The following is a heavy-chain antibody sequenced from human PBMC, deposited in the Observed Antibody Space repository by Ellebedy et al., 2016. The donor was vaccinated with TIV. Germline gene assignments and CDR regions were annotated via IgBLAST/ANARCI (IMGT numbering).Heavy chain of an antibody. J-gene: IGHJ4*02. D-gene: IGHD4-17*01. CDR2: IKQDGTET. CDR1: GFTFSTFW. V-gene: IGHV3-7*03. CDR3: ARELSDYEDFQLDH. Sequence: GESLKISCAASGFTFSTFWMNWVRQAPGKGLEWVANIKQDGTETNYVDSLKGRFTISRDNGKNSLSLQMNSLRVEDTAVYYCARELSDYEDFQLDHWGQGALVTVSS.